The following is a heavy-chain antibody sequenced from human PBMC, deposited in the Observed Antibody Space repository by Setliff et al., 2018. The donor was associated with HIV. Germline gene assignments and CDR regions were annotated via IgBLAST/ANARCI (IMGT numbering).Heavy chain of an antibody. D-gene: IGHD3-10*01. J-gene: IGHJ5*02. V-gene: IGHV4-61*02. Sequence: SETLSLTCAVSGYSISGDNYYWSWIRQPAGKGLEWIGRIYTSGSTNYTPALKSRVTISIDKSKNQFSLKLSSVTAADTAVYYCARGLPFPFRGEIPGSWFDPWGQGTLVTVSS. CDR2: IYTSGST. CDR3: ARGLPFPFRGEIPGSWFDP. CDR1: GYSISGDNYY.